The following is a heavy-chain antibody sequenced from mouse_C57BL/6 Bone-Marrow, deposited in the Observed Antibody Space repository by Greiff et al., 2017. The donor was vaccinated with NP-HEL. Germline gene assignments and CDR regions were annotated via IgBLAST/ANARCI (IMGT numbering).Heavy chain of an antibody. CDR2: ISSGSSTI. V-gene: IGHV5-17*01. J-gene: IGHJ3*01. Sequence: EVKLVESGGGLVKPGGSLKLSCAASGFTFSDYGMHWVRQAPEKGLEWVAYISSGSSTIYYADTVKGRFTISRGNAKNTLFLQMTSLRSEDTAMYYCARPLRYDYAIAYWGQGTLVTVSA. CDR1: GFTFSDYG. D-gene: IGHD2-4*01. CDR3: ARPLRYDYAIAY.